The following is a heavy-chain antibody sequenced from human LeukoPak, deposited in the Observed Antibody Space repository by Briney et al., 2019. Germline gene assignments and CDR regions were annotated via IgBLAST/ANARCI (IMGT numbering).Heavy chain of an antibody. CDR2: ISWNSGSI. V-gene: IGHV3-9*01. J-gene: IGHJ4*02. CDR1: GFRFSDYW. D-gene: IGHD3-22*01. Sequence: PGGSLRLSCVVSGFRFSDYWMHWVRQAPGKGLEWVSGISWNSGSIGYADSVKGRFTISRDNAKNSLYLQMNSLRAEDTALYYCAKGSDYDSSGYYYVWGTFDYWGQGTLVTVSS. CDR3: AKGSDYDSSGYYYVWGTFDY.